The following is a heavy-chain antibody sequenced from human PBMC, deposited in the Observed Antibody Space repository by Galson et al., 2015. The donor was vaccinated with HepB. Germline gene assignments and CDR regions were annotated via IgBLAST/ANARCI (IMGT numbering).Heavy chain of an antibody. V-gene: IGHV3-53*04. CDR3: AREDGLGSGEFDP. CDR1: GFTVSSNY. Sequence: SLRLSCAASGFTVSSNYMSWVRQAPGKGLEWVSVIYSGGSTYYADSVKGRFTISRHNSKNTLYLQMNSLRAEDTAVYYCAREDGLGSGEFDPWGQGTLVTVSS. CDR2: IYSGGST. J-gene: IGHJ5*02. D-gene: IGHD3-10*01.